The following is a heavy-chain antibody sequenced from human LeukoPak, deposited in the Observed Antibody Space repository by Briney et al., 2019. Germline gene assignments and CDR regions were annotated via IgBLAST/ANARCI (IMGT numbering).Heavy chain of an antibody. CDR2: INHSGST. V-gene: IGHV4-34*01. CDR3: ARRSIKSSTSPNWFDP. CDR1: GGSFSGYY. Sequence: SETLSLTCAVYGGSFSGYYWSWIRQPPGKGLEWIGEINHSGSTNYNPSLKSRVTISVDTSKNQFSLKLSSVPAADTAVYYCARRSIKSSTSPNWFDPWRQGTLATVSS. D-gene: IGHD2-2*01. J-gene: IGHJ5*02.